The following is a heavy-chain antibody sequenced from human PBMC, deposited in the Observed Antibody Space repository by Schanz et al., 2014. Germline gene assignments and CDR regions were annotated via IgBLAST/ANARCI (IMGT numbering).Heavy chain of an antibody. V-gene: IGHV3-30*19. D-gene: IGHD6-6*01. CDR3: ARVGRDYISSSVLDSLHY. CDR2: ISFDGGKT. J-gene: IGHJ4*02. Sequence: QVHLVESGGGVVQPGGSLRLSCAASGFIFRTYGMHWVRQAPGKGLEWVAHISFDGGKTYYADSVKGRFTISRDNTKNTLFLQMNNLRPEDTAMYFCARVGRDYISSSVLDSLHYWGQGSLVTVS. CDR1: GFIFRTYG.